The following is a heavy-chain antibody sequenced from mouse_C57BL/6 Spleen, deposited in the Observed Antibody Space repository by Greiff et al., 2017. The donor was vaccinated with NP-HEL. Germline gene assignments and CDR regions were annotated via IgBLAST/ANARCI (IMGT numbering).Heavy chain of an antibody. CDR3: TRSDSSGYNYAMDY. D-gene: IGHD3-2*02. Sequence: EVQLVESGTVLARPGASVKMSCKTSGYTFTSYWMHWVKQRPGQGLEWIGAIYPGNSDTSYNQKFKGKAKLTAVTSASTAYMELSSLTNEDSAVYYCTRSDSSGYNYAMDYWGQGTSVTVSS. V-gene: IGHV1-5*01. J-gene: IGHJ4*01. CDR1: GYTFTSYW. CDR2: IYPGNSDT.